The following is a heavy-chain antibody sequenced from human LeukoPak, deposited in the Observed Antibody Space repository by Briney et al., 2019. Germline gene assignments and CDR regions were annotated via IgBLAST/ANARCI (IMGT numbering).Heavy chain of an antibody. D-gene: IGHD5/OR15-5a*01. CDR3: ARDQSKGNSVCDS. Sequence: PERSLRLSCAASGFTFSYYAMHWVRQAPGKGLEWVAVISHDGSNKYYADSVQGRFTISRDNSRNTLYLQMNSLRAEDTAVYYCARDQSKGNSVCDSWGQGTLVTVSS. CDR1: GFTFSYYA. J-gene: IGHJ4*02. CDR2: ISHDGSNK. V-gene: IGHV3-30*01.